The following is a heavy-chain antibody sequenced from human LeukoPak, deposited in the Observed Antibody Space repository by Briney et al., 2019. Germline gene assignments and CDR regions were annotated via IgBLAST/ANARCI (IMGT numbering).Heavy chain of an antibody. V-gene: IGHV7-4-1*02. D-gene: IGHD3-10*01. CDR1: GYTFTSYA. Sequence: ASVKVSCKASGYTFTSYAMNWVRQAPGQGLEWMGWINTDTGNPTYAQGFTGRFVFSLDTSVSTAYLQISSLKAEDTAVYYCARDKITMVRGVKNWFDPWGQGTLVTVSS. J-gene: IGHJ5*02. CDR3: ARDKITMVRGVKNWFDP. CDR2: INTDTGNP.